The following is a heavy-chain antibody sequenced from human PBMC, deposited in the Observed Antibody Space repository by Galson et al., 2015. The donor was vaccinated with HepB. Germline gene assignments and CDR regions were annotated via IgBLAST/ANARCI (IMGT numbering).Heavy chain of an antibody. J-gene: IGHJ4*02. CDR1: GYTFTSYG. CDR2: ISAYNGNT. CDR3: ARVQILGVLRGSEDY. V-gene: IGHV1-18*01. D-gene: IGHD2-15*01. Sequence: SVKVSCKASGYTFTSYGISWVRQAPGQGLEWMGWISAYNGNTNYAQKLQGRVTMTTDTSTSTAYMELRSLRSDDTAVYYCARVQILGVLRGSEDYWGQGTLVTVSS.